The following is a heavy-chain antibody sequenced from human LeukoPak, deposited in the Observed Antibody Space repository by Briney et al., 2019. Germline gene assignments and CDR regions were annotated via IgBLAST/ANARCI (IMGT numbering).Heavy chain of an antibody. D-gene: IGHD3-22*01. CDR3: ARDRATYCDSSGPLDY. V-gene: IGHV3-7*01. CDR1: GFTCSSLW. CDR2: IKKDGSEK. J-gene: IGHJ4*02. Sequence: GGSVPLSCSASGFTCSSLWMSWVRQAPGKAREWVANIKKDGSEKFYVDSVKGRFNISRDNDKNSLYLQMKSLRAEDTAVYYCARDRATYCDSSGPLDYWGQGTLVTVSS.